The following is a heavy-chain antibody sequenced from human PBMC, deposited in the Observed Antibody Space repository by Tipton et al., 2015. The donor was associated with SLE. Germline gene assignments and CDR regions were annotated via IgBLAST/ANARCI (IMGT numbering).Heavy chain of an antibody. CDR2: IYYSGST. D-gene: IGHD6-13*01. J-gene: IGHJ6*02. CDR3: ARAPIAAPTGYYYGMDV. CDR1: GGSFSGYY. V-gene: IGHV4-59*01. Sequence: TLSLTCAVYGGSFSGYYWSWIRQPPGKGLEWIGYIYYSGSTNYNPSLKSRVTISVDTSKNQFSLKLSPVTAADTAVYYCARAPIAAPTGYYYGMDVWGRGATVTVSS.